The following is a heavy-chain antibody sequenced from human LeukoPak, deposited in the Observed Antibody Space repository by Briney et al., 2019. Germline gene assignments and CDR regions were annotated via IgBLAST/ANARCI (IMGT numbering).Heavy chain of an antibody. V-gene: IGHV3-23*01. CDR1: GFTFSTYT. D-gene: IGHD3-22*01. CDR3: AKDRGGPTMIVVVITTADAFDI. J-gene: IGHJ3*02. CDR2: ISGSGGST. Sequence: GGSLRLSCAASGFTFSTYTMAWVRQAPGGGLEWVSAISGSGGSTYYADSVKGRFTISRDNSKNTLYLQMNSLRAEDTAVYYCAKDRGGPTMIVVVITTADAFDIWGQGTMVTVSS.